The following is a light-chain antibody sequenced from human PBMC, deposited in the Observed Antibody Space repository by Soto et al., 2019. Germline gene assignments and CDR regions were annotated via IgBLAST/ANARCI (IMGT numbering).Light chain of an antibody. CDR3: KQYKSWPIT. J-gene: IGKJ5*01. V-gene: IGKV3-15*01. Sequence: EIVMMQSPATLSVSPGERATLSCRASQSVSGDLAWYQQKPGQAHRLLIYGPYTRATGIQARFSGSGSGTEFTLTISGLQSEDFAIYFCKQYKSWPITFGQGTRLEIK. CDR2: GPY. CDR1: QSVSGD.